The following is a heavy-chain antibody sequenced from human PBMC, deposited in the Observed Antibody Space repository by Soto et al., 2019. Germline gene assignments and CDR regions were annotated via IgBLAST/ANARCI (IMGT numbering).Heavy chain of an antibody. Sequence: QVQLVQSGAEVKKPGASVKVSCKASGYTFTSYDINWVRQATGQGLEWMGWMNPNSGNTGYAQKFQGRVTMPRNTSISTAYMELSSLRSEDTAVYYCARGRMITFGGDNWFDPWGQGTLVTVSS. CDR3: ARGRMITFGGDNWFDP. CDR1: GYTFTSYD. V-gene: IGHV1-8*01. J-gene: IGHJ5*02. CDR2: MNPNSGNT. D-gene: IGHD3-16*01.